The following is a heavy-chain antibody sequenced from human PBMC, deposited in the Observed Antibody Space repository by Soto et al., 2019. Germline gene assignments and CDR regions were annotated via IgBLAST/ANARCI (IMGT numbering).Heavy chain of an antibody. D-gene: IGHD3-22*01. J-gene: IGHJ4*02. V-gene: IGHV3-23*01. CDR1: GFIFDNYA. CDR3: AKGRYFDSSGGCANY. CDR2: ISGSGHAT. Sequence: ESGGGLIPPGASARLSCITSGFIFDNYAMSWVRQSPGRGLEWVAAISGSGHATYYTRSVQGRFIISRDKSKKTVFLQMNNLRAEDTAVYYCAKGRYFDSSGGCANYWGLGTLVTVSS.